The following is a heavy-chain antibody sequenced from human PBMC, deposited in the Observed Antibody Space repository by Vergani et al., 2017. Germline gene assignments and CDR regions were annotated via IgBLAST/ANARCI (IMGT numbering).Heavy chain of an antibody. CDR1: GFTFSSYA. V-gene: IGHV3-23*01. CDR2: ISGSGGST. Sequence: EVQLLESWGGLVQPGGSLRLSCAASGFTFSSYAMSWVRQAPGKGLEWVSAISGSGGSTYYADSVNGRFTISRDNSKNTLYLQMNSLRAEDTAVYYCAEPSPGITIFGWPLYWAQRTLVTVSS. J-gene: IGHJ1*01. D-gene: IGHD3-3*01. CDR3: AEPSPGITIFGWPLY.